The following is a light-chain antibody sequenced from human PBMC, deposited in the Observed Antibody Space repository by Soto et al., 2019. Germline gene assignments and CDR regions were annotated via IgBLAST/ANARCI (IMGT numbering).Light chain of an antibody. CDR3: SSYSISTPYL. CDR2: EVS. CDR1: SSDVGGYDY. V-gene: IGLV2-14*01. Sequence: QSVLTQPASVSGSPGQSITISCTGTSSDVGGYDYVSWYQLHPGKAPKLIVFEVSNRPSGVSYRFSGSKSGNTASLTISGLQAEDEADYFCSSYSISTPYLFGTGTKLTVL. J-gene: IGLJ1*01.